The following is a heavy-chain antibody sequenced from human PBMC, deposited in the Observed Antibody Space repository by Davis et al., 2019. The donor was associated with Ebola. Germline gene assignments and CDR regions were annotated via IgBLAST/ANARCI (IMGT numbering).Heavy chain of an antibody. CDR2: INSDGSST. V-gene: IGHV3-74*01. CDR1: GFTFSSYR. CDR3: VRTTYGAPEY. Sequence: PGGSLRLSCAASGFTFSSYRMHWVRHAPGKGLVWVARINSDGSSTSYADSVKGRFTISRDNAKNTLYLQMNSLTAEDTAVYYCVRTTYGAPEYWGQGTLVTVSS. D-gene: IGHD4-17*01. J-gene: IGHJ4*02.